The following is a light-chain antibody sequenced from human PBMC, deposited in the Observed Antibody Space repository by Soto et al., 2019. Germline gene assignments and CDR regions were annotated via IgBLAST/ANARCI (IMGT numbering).Light chain of an antibody. V-gene: IGLV1-47*01. Sequence: QSVLTQPPSASGTPGQGVTISCSGSTSNIGSNYVYWYQQLPGTVPKLLIYRNNQRPSGVPDRFSGSESGTSASLAISGLRSDDEADYFCATWDDSLNGFYVFGTGTKVTVL. CDR2: RNN. J-gene: IGLJ1*01. CDR1: TSNIGSNY. CDR3: ATWDDSLNGFYV.